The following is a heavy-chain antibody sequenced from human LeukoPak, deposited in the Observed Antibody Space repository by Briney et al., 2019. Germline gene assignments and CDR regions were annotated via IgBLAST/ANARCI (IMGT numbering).Heavy chain of an antibody. CDR1: GGSSSSGSYY. D-gene: IGHD3-22*01. V-gene: IGHV4-61*01. J-gene: IGHJ3*02. Sequence: SETLSLTCTVSGGSSSSGSYYWSWIRQPPGKGLEWIGYIYYSGSTNYNPSLKSRVTISVDTSKNQFSLKLSSVTAADTAVYYCARDPQDSSGYYYNAFDIWGQGTMVTVSS. CDR3: ARDPQDSSGYYYNAFDI. CDR2: IYYSGST.